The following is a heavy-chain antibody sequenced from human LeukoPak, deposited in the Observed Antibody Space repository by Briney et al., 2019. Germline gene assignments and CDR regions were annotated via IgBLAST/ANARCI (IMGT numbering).Heavy chain of an antibody. CDR2: IRYDGSDK. Sequence: GGSLRLSCAASGFTFSIYGMHWVRQAPGKGLEWVAFIRYDGSDKYYADSVKGRFTVSRDNSKNTLYLQMNSLRVEDTAVYYCAKDSSSRQHYYYYYYMDVWGKGTTVTVSS. D-gene: IGHD6-13*01. CDR3: AKDSSSRQHYYYYYYMDV. CDR1: GFTFSIYG. J-gene: IGHJ6*03. V-gene: IGHV3-30*02.